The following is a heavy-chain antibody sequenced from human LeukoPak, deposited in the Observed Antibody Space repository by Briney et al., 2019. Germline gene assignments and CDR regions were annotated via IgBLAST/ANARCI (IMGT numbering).Heavy chain of an antibody. Sequence: GRSLGLSCAASGFTFSSYGMHWVRQAPGKGLEWVAVISYDGSNKYYADSVKGRFTISRDNSKNTLYLQMNSLRAEDTAVYYCAKDRGVWGQGTTVTVSS. CDR2: ISYDGSNK. CDR1: GFTFSSYG. V-gene: IGHV3-30*18. CDR3: AKDRGV. J-gene: IGHJ6*02.